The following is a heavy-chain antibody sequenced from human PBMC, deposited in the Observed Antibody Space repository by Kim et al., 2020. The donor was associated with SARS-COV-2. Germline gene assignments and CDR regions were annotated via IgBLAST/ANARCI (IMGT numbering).Heavy chain of an antibody. CDR3: ARGGHYVWGSYRYTHYFDY. V-gene: IGHV4-34*01. CDR1: GGSFSGYY. D-gene: IGHD3-16*02. Sequence: SETRSLTCAVYGGSFSGYYWSWIRQPPGKGLEWIGEINHSGSTNYNPSLKSRVTISVDTSKNQFSLKLSSVTAADTAVYYCARGGHYVWGSYRYTHYFDYWGQGTLVTVSS. CDR2: INHSGST. J-gene: IGHJ4*02.